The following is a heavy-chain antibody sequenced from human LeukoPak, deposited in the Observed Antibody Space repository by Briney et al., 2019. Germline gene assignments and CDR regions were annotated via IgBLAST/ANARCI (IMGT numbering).Heavy chain of an antibody. CDR1: GGSISSYY. J-gene: IGHJ4*02. CDR2: IYYSGST. V-gene: IGHV4-59*08. Sequence: SETLSLTCTVSGGSISSYYWSWIRQPPGKGLEWIGYIYYSGSTNYNPSLKSRVTISVDTSKNQFSLKLSSVTAADTAVYYCARHRDYYGSGSYYDPYYFDYWGQGTLVTVSS. D-gene: IGHD3-10*01. CDR3: ARHRDYYGSGSYYDPYYFDY.